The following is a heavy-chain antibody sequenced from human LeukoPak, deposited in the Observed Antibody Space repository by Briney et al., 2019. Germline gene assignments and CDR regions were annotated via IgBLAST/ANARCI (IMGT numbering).Heavy chain of an antibody. CDR1: GYTFTNYG. Sequence: ASVKVSCKTSGYTFTNYGISWVRQAPGQGLECTGWISAYNGNTNYAQKLQGRVTMTTDTSTSTAYMELRSLRSEDTAVYYCARVTLQTGDYDYWGQGTLVTVSS. CDR3: ARVTLQTGDYDY. CDR2: ISAYNGNT. V-gene: IGHV1-18*01. D-gene: IGHD1-1*01. J-gene: IGHJ4*02.